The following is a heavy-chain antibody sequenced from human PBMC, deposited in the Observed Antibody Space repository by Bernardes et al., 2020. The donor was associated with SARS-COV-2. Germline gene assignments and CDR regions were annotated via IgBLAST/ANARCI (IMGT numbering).Heavy chain of an antibody. Sequence: ASVKVSCKASGYTFTIYNMHWVRQAPGQGLEWMGWINPNSGGTNYVQKFQGRVTMTRDTSITTAYMELSWLGSDDTAIYYCARTRTTISTTGIPVDYWGQGTLVTVSS. CDR1: GYTFTIYN. CDR3: ARTRTTISTTGIPVDY. CDR2: INPNSGGT. V-gene: IGHV1-2*02. J-gene: IGHJ4*02. D-gene: IGHD2-21*02.